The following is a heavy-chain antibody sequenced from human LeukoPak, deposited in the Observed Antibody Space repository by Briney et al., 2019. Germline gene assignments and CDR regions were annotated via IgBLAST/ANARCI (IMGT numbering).Heavy chain of an antibody. CDR3: ARLNSGTNLDY. Sequence: SGPALVKPTQTLTLTCTFSGFSLSTSGMRVSWIRQPPGKALEWLARIDWDDDKFYSTSLKTRLTISKDTSKNQVVLTMTNMDPVDTASYYCARLNSGTNLDYWGQGTLVTVSS. D-gene: IGHD1-26*01. CDR2: IDWDDDK. V-gene: IGHV2-70*04. CDR1: GFSLSTSGMR. J-gene: IGHJ4*02.